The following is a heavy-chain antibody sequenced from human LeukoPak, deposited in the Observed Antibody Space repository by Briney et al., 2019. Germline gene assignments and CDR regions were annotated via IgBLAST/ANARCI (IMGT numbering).Heavy chain of an antibody. CDR3: ARGTYGDWLAGDY. Sequence: PGGSLRLSCAASGFTFSSYTMNWVRQAPGKGLEWVSSISSSSSYIYYADSVEGRFTISRDNAKNSLFLQMNSLRAEDTAVYYCARGTYGDWLAGDYWGQGTLVTVSS. D-gene: IGHD4-17*01. J-gene: IGHJ4*02. CDR1: GFTFSSYT. CDR2: ISSSSSYI. V-gene: IGHV3-21*01.